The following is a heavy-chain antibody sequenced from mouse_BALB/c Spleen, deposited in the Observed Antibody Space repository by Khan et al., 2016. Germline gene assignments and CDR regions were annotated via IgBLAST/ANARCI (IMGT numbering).Heavy chain of an antibody. D-gene: IGHD1-1*01. Sequence: QVQLKQSGPELKKPGKTVKISCKASGYTFTNYGMNWVKQAPGKGLKWMGWINTYSGESTYADDFKGRFAFSLETSANTAYLQINNLKNEDTATYFRARYRYYYGSSRYFDVWGAGTTVTVSS. J-gene: IGHJ1*01. CDR1: GYTFTNYG. CDR2: INTYSGES. V-gene: IGHV9-3-1*01. CDR3: ARYRYYYGSSRYFDV.